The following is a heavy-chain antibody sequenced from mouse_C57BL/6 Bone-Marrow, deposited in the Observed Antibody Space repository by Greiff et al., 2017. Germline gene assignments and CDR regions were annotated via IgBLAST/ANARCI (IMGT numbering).Heavy chain of an antibody. V-gene: IGHV1-78*01. J-gene: IGHJ3*01. CDR1: GYTFTNHT. Sequence: QVQLQQSDAELVKPGASVKISCKVSGYTFTNHTIHWMKQRPEQGLEWIGYIYPRDGSTKYNEKFKGKTTLTADKSSSTAYMQLNSLTSEDSAVYFCARDDGSSYEGFAYWGQGTLVTVSA. CDR2: IYPRDGST. D-gene: IGHD1-1*01. CDR3: ARDDGSSYEGFAY.